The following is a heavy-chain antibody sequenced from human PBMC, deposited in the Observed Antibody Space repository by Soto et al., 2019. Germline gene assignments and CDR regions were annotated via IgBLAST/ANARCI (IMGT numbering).Heavy chain of an antibody. J-gene: IGHJ3*02. CDR3: ARAGAVWAFDI. CDR1: GFTFSSYD. D-gene: IGHD6-19*01. CDR2: IGSAGGT. V-gene: IGHV3-13*01. Sequence: GGSLRLSCAASGFTFSSYDMHWVRQATGKGLEWVSAIGSAGGTYYADSVKGRFTISRHNSKNTLYLQMNSLRAEDTAVYYCARAGAVWAFDIWGQGTMVTVSS.